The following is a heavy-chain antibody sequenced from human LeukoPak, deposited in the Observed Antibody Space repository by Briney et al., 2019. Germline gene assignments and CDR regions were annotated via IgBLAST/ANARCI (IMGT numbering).Heavy chain of an antibody. J-gene: IGHJ4*02. D-gene: IGHD2-15*01. CDR2: VDPADGEA. V-gene: IGHV1-69-2*01. CDR1: GYTFTDYY. CDR3: ARDLTPH. Sequence: ASVKVSCKASGYTFTDYYMHWVQQAPGKGLEWMGRVDPADGEAAYAEKFQGRVTITADPSRATAYMELASLRSEDTAMYYCARDLTPHWGQGTLVTVSS.